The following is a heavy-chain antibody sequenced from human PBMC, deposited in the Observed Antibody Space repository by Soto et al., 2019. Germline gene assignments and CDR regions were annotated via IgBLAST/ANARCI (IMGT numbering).Heavy chain of an antibody. CDR3: AKAGGLNWFDP. V-gene: IGHV3-30*18. Sequence: GGSLRLSCAASGFTFSSYGMDWVRQAPGKGLEWVAVISYDGSNKYYADSVKGRFTISRDNSKNTLYLQMNSLRAEDTAVYYCAKAGGLNWFDPWGQGTLVTVSS. CDR1: GFTFSSYG. CDR2: ISYDGSNK. D-gene: IGHD3-16*01. J-gene: IGHJ5*02.